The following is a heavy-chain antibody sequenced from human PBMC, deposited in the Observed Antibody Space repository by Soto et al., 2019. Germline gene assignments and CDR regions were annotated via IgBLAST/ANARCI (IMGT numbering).Heavy chain of an antibody. CDR1: GASFGPYY. Sequence: SETLSLTCVVNGASFGPYYWGWIRQPQPPGKGLEWIGESNHRGDTNYNPSLNSRVTISMDTPKNQFSLTLNSVTAADTAVYYCARLNGYCVSTNCHGYYGMEVWGQGTTVTVSS. V-gene: IGHV4-34*01. CDR3: ARLNGYCVSTNCHGYYGMEV. D-gene: IGHD2-2*03. CDR2: SNHRGDT. J-gene: IGHJ6*02.